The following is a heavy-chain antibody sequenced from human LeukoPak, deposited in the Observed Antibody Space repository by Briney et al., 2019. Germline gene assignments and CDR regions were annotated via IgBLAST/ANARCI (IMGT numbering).Heavy chain of an antibody. CDR1: GFTVSTNE. CDR2: ISGSGGST. V-gene: IGHV3-23*01. D-gene: IGHD3-22*01. CDR3: AKDWYDSSGRNAFDI. Sequence: GESLTLSCAASGFTVSTNEMSWVRQAPGKGLEWVSAISGSGGSTYYADSVKGRFTISRDNSKNTLYLQMNSLRAEDTAVYYCAKDWYDSSGRNAFDIWGQGTMVTVSS. J-gene: IGHJ3*02.